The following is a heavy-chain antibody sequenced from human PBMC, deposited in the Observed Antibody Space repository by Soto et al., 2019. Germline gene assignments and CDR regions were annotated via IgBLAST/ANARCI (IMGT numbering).Heavy chain of an antibody. J-gene: IGHJ4*02. CDR1: GYTFASYG. Sequence: ASVKVSCKASGYTFASYGICWVRQAPGQGLEWMGWIGAYNGNTNYAQKLQGRVTMTTDTSTSTAYMELRSLRSDDTAVYYCARVYYYDSSGYFPPDYWGQGTLVTVSS. V-gene: IGHV1-18*04. D-gene: IGHD3-22*01. CDR2: IGAYNGNT. CDR3: ARVYYYDSSGYFPPDY.